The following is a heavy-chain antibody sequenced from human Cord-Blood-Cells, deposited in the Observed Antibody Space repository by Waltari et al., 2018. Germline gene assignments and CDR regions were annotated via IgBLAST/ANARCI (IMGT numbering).Heavy chain of an antibody. J-gene: IGHJ4*02. V-gene: IGHV1-69*01. D-gene: IGHD5-12*01. CDR2: IIPIFGTA. CDR1: GSTFSSYA. Sequence: QVQLVQSGAEVKKPGSSVKVSCKASGSTFSSYAISWVRQAPGQGLEWMGGIIPIFGTANYAQKFQGRVTITADESTSTAYMERSSLRSEDTAVYYCASMRWLRHIFDYWGQGTLVTVSS. CDR3: ASMRWLRHIFDY.